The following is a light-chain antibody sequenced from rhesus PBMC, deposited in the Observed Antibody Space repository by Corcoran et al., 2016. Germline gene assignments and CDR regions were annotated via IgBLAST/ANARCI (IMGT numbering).Light chain of an antibody. CDR3: SSYVDSCTFYI. Sequence: QAAPTQSPSVSGSPGQSVTIFCTGTSSDIGYYNGVSWYQQHPGKAPKVIIYEVSKRPSGVSDRFSGSGSDNTASLTISGLQAEDEADYYCSSYVDSCTFYIFGAGTRLTVL. CDR2: EVS. CDR1: SSDIGYYNG. J-gene: IGLJ1*01. V-gene: IGLV2-19*02.